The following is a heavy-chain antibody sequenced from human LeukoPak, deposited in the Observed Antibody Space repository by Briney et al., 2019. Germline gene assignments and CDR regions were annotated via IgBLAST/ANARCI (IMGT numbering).Heavy chain of an antibody. CDR3: ARQGDDGDF. CDR1: DNSISSSSYY. D-gene: IGHD1-1*01. Sequence: SETLSLTCTGSDNSISSSSYYWAWIRQPPGKGLEWIGSIYYSGSTYYNPSLKSRVTISVDTSKNQFSLKLSSVTAADTAVYYCARQGDDGDFWGQGTLDTVSS. V-gene: IGHV4-39*01. J-gene: IGHJ4*02. CDR2: IYYSGST.